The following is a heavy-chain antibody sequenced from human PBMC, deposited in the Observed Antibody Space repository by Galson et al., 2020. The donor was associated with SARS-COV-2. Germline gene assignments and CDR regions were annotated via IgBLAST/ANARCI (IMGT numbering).Heavy chain of an antibody. CDR2: ISYDGSNK. CDR1: GFTFSSYP. J-gene: IGHJ3*02. V-gene: IGHV3-30*01. CDR3: ASEMVPFDAFDI. Sequence: GESLKISCAASGFTFSSYPMHWVRQAPGKGLEWVAVISYDGSNKYYADSVKGRFTISRDNSKNTLYLQMNSLRAEDTAVYYCASEMVPFDAFDIWGQGTMVTVSS. D-gene: IGHD3-10*01.